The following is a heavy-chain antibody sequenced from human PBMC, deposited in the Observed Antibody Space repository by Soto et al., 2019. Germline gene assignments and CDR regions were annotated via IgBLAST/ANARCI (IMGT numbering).Heavy chain of an antibody. V-gene: IGHV1-69*01. CDR3: ASERVAEMATGGYFDN. J-gene: IGHJ4*02. CDR2: IVPLFGTP. D-gene: IGHD5-12*01. Sequence: QVHLVQSGAEVKKPRSSVKVSCKTSGGTFSDLAFSWVRQAPRQGLEWVGGIVPLFGTPDYAQKFQGRVTINADESSSTVYMELRSLRSEDTAVYYCASERVAEMATGGYFDNWGQGTLVTVSS. CDR1: GGTFSDLA.